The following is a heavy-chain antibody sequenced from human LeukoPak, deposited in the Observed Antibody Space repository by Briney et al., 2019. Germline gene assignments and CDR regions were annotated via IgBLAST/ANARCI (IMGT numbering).Heavy chain of an antibody. V-gene: IGHV1-18*01. J-gene: IGHJ5*02. CDR2: ISAYNGNT. Sequence: GASVKVSCKASGYTFTSYGISWVRQAPGQGLEWMGWISAYNGNTNYAQKFQGRVTMTEDTSTDTAYMELSSLRSEDTAVYYCATAQLPYCSSTSCQYNWFDPWGQGTLVTVSS. CDR3: ATAQLPYCSSTSCQYNWFDP. D-gene: IGHD2-2*01. CDR1: GYTFTSYG.